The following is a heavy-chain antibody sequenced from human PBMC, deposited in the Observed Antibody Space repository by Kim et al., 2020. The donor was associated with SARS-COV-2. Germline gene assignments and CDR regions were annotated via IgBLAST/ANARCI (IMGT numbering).Heavy chain of an antibody. V-gene: IGHV6-1*01. Sequence: EYAVSVKSRIPINPDTSKNQFSLQLNSVTLEDTVVYYCARDTPGQKAFDIWGQGTMVTVSS. CDR3: ARDTPGQKAFDI. J-gene: IGHJ3*02.